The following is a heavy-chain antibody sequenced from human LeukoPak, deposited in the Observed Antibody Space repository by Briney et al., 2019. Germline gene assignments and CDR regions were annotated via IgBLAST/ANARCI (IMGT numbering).Heavy chain of an antibody. D-gene: IGHD2-2*01. J-gene: IGHJ4*02. CDR1: GFTFSDYA. V-gene: IGHV3-30*02. Sequence: PGGSLRLSCAVSGFTFSDYAMHCVRQAPGKGLEWVASIQSNGNEKYSSDSLKGRFIISRDNSKNTLYLQMNTVRPEDTAVFYCARGVTSWPQGPYHFDYWGQGILITVSS. CDR3: ARGVTSWPQGPYHFDY. CDR2: IQSNGNEK.